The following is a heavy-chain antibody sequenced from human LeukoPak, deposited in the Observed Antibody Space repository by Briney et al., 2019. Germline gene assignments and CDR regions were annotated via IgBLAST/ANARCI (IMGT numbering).Heavy chain of an antibody. CDR1: GGSISSGDYY. J-gene: IGHJ3*02. CDR3: ARAPTMIVVVGAFDI. V-gene: IGHV4-30-4*08. D-gene: IGHD3-22*01. CDR2: IYYSGST. Sequence: SETLSLTCTVSGGSISSGDYYWSWIRQPPGKGLEWIGYIYYSGSTYYNPSLKSRVTISVDTSKNQFSLKLSSVTAADTAVYYCARAPTMIVVVGAFDIWGQGTMVTVSS.